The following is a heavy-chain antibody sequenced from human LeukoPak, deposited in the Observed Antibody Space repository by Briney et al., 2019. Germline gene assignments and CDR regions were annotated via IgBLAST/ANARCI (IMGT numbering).Heavy chain of an antibody. CDR2: IWYDGSDK. J-gene: IGHJ5*02. V-gene: IGHV3-33*01. Sequence: GGSLRLSCAASGFTFSSYGVHGVRQAPGKGLEGLAVIWYDGSDKYYADSVKGRFTISRDDSRHTLYLHMNRRRAADSAVYYCARGWYSDIVAGPQGADLWGQGTLVIVSS. CDR3: ARGWYSDIVAGPQGADL. D-gene: IGHD3-9*01. CDR1: GFTFSSYG.